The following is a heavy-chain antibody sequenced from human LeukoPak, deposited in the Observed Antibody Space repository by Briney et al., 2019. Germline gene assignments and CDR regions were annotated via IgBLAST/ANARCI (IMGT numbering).Heavy chain of an antibody. Sequence: SGXXXSSNXXXXXXXXXSXXXGLEWLGRTYYRSKWYNDYAVSVKSRITINPDTSKNQFSLQLNSVTPEDTAVYYCGREQAGYGDWGQGTLVTVSS. D-gene: IGHD5-18*01. J-gene: IGHJ4*02. CDR1: GXXXSSNXXX. CDR3: GREQAGYGD. CDR2: TYYRSKWYN. V-gene: IGHV6-1*01.